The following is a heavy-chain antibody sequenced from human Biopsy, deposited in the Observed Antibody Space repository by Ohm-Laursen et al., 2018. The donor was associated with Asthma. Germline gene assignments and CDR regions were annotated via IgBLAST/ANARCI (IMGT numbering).Heavy chain of an antibody. V-gene: IGHV3-9*01. Sequence: SLRLSCSASGFTFDDYATHWVRQAPGKGLEWVSGVSWNSGSIDYADSVKGRFTISRDNAKNSLYLQMNSLRGADTALYYCVKDIRLQLWGFDSWGQGTLVTVSS. J-gene: IGHJ4*02. D-gene: IGHD6-13*01. CDR2: VSWNSGSI. CDR1: GFTFDDYA. CDR3: VKDIRLQLWGFDS.